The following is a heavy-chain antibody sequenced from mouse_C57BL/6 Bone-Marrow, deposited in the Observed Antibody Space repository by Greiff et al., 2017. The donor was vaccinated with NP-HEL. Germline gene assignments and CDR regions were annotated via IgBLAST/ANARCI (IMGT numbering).Heavy chain of an antibody. J-gene: IGHJ1*03. CDR2: FYPGSGSI. D-gene: IGHD1-1*01. CDR1: GYTFTEYT. CDR3: ARHEERGNGSSYWYFDV. Sequence: QVHVKQSGAELVKPGASVKLSCTASGYTFTEYTIHWVKQRSGQGLEWIGWFYPGSGSIKYNEKFKDKATLTADKSSSTVYMELSRLTSEDTAVYFGARHEERGNGSSYWYFDVWGTVTTVTVSS. V-gene: IGHV1-62-2*01.